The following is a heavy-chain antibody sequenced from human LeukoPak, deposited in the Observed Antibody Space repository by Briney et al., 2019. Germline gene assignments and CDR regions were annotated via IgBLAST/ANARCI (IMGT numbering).Heavy chain of an antibody. V-gene: IGHV3-7*01. CDR3: AARHRTYYGDLFDY. J-gene: IGHJ4*02. CDR1: GFTFSNYW. D-gene: IGHD4-17*01. CDR2: IKQDGSEK. Sequence: GGSLRLSCAASGFTFSNYWMSWVRQAPGKGLEWVANIKQDGSEKYYVDSVKGRFTISRDNAKNSLYLQMNSLRAEDTAVYYCAARHRTYYGDLFDYWGQGTLVTVSS.